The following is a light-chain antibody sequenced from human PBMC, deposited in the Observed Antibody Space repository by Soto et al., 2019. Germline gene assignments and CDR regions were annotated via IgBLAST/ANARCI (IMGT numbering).Light chain of an antibody. CDR3: SSYTSSSTLHV. J-gene: IGLJ1*01. Sequence: QSALTQPASVSGSPGQSITISCTGTSSDVGGYNDVSWYQQHPGKAPKLMIYEVSNRPSGVSNRFSGSKSGNTASLTISGLQAEDEADYYCSSYTSSSTLHVFGTGTKVTVL. CDR1: SSDVGGYND. CDR2: EVS. V-gene: IGLV2-14*01.